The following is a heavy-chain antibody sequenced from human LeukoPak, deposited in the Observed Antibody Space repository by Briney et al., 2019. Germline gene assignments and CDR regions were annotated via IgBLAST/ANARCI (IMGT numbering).Heavy chain of an antibody. Sequence: RGSLRLSCAASGFPFSSYEMNWVRQAPGKGLEWVSYISSSGNAIYYADSVKGRFTISRDNSKNTLYLQMNSLRAEDTAVYYCVTESLRSGWYDDGVWGQGTLVTVSS. D-gene: IGHD6-19*01. CDR3: VTESLRSGWYDDGV. CDR1: GFPFSSYE. V-gene: IGHV3-48*03. J-gene: IGHJ4*02. CDR2: ISSSGNAI.